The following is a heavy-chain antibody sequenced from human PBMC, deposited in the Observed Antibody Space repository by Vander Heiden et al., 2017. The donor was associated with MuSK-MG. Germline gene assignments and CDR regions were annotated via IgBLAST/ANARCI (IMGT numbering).Heavy chain of an antibody. V-gene: IGHV2-5*01. Sequence: QITLKESGPTLVKPTQTLTLTCPFSGFSLSTSGVGVGWIRQPPGKGLAWLSLIYWNDDKRYSPSLKSRLTITKDTSKNQVVLTMTNMDPVDTATYYCAHSGAAAAPPVYWGQGTLVTVSS. D-gene: IGHD6-13*01. CDR3: AHSGAAAAPPVY. CDR2: IYWNDDK. CDR1: GFSLSTSGVG. J-gene: IGHJ4*02.